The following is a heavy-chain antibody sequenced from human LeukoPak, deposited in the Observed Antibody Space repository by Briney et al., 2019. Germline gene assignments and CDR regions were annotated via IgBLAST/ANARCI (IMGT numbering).Heavy chain of an antibody. J-gene: IGHJ4*02. CDR3: ARLSYRSGLGS. CDR1: GGSFSGYY. Sequence: SETLSLTCAVYGGSFSGYYWSWIRQPPGKGLEWIGEINHSGSTNYNPSLKSRVTISVDTSKNQFSLKLSSVTAADTAVYYCARLSYRSGLGSWGQGTLVSVS. CDR2: INHSGST. V-gene: IGHV4-34*01. D-gene: IGHD2-15*01.